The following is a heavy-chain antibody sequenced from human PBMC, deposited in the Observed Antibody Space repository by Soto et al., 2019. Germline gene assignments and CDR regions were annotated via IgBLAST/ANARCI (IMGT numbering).Heavy chain of an antibody. Sequence: QVQLVQSGAEVKKPGASVKVSCKASGYTFTSYYMHWVRQAPGQGLEWMGIINPSGGSTSYAQKLQGRVXXTXDXXTSTVDMELSSLRSEDTAVYYCARGLGYSYGCFDYWGQGTLVTVSS. CDR3: ARGLGYSYGCFDY. CDR2: INPSGGST. CDR1: GYTFTSYY. D-gene: IGHD5-18*01. J-gene: IGHJ4*02. V-gene: IGHV1-46*04.